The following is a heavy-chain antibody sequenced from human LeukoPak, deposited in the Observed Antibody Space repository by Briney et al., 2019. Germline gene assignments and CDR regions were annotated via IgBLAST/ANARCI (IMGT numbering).Heavy chain of an antibody. Sequence: GSLRLSCAASGFTFSDYYMSWIRQAPGKGLEWVSYISSSGSTIYYADSVKGRFTISRDNAKNSLYLQMNSLRAEDTAVYYCARNLGEQPVFWFDPWGQGTLVTDSS. J-gene: IGHJ5*02. CDR1: GFTFSDYY. V-gene: IGHV3-11*01. CDR3: ARNLGEQPVFWFDP. D-gene: IGHD3-16*01. CDR2: ISSSGSTI.